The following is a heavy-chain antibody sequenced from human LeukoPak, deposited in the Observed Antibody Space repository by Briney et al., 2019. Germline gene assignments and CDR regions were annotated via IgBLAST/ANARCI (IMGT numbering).Heavy chain of an antibody. CDR3: VNDLLVGTTGY. V-gene: IGHV3-64D*06. CDR2: ISSNGGST. CDR1: GFTFSSYA. Sequence: GRSLSLSCSASGFTFSSYAMHWVRQAPGKRLPYFSAISSNGGSTYYADYVKGRFTISRDNSKNTLYLQMSSLRAEDTAVYYCVNDLLVGTTGYWGQGTLVTVSS. D-gene: IGHD1-1*01. J-gene: IGHJ4*02.